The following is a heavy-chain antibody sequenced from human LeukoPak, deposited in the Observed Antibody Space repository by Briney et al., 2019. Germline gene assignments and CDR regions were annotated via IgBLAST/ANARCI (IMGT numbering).Heavy chain of an antibody. CDR2: IYWDDDK. V-gene: IGHV2-5*08. D-gene: IGHD3-9*01. CDR3: AHSKGVRYRWYYGMDV. J-gene: IGHJ6*02. Sequence: SGSALVKPTQTLTLTCTFSGFSLSTSGMCVSWIRQPPGKALEWLALIYWDDDKRYSPSLKSRLTITKDTSKNQVVLTMTNMDPVDTATYYCAHSKGVRYRWYYGMDVWGQGTTVTVSS. CDR1: GFSLSTSGMC.